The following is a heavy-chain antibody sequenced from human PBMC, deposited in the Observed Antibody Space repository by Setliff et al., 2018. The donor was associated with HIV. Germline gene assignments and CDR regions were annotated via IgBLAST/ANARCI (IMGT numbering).Heavy chain of an antibody. D-gene: IGHD3-10*01. CDR3: ARVGYHGSGRYSFDY. CDR1: GGSISSHC. J-gene: IGHJ4*02. CDR2: IHTSGST. V-gene: IGHV4-4*08. Sequence: LSLTCTVSGGSISSHCWSWIRQSPGKALEWIGHIHTSGSTKYNPSLKSRVTISADTSKNQFSLNLSSVTAAETAVYYCARVGYHGSGRYSFDYWGQGTLVTVSS.